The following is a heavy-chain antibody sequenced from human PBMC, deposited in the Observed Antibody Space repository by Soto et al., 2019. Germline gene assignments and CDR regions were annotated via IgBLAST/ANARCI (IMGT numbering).Heavy chain of an antibody. D-gene: IGHD3-10*01. CDR2: IYWDDDK. V-gene: IGHV2-5*02. Sequence: QITLKESGPTLVKPTQTLTLTCTFSGFSLSTSGVGVGWIRQPPGKALEWLALIYWDDDKRYSPSLKSRLTITKDTSKNQVVLTMTNMDPVDTATYYWAHGKHYYYGSGSIYYFDYWGQGTLVTVSS. CDR1: GFSLSTSGVG. CDR3: AHGKHYYYGSGSIYYFDY. J-gene: IGHJ4*02.